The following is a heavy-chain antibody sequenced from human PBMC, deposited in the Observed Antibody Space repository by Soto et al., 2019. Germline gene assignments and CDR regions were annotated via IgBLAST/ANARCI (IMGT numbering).Heavy chain of an antibody. CDR2: IIPIFGTA. J-gene: IGHJ3*02. Sequence: QVQLVQSGAGVKKPGSSVKVSCKASGGTFSSYAISWVRQAPGQGLEWMGGIIPIFGTANYAQKFQGRVTITADESTSTAYMELSSLRSEDTAGYYRAGAHSRENLEYDAFDIWGQGTMVTVSS. CDR3: AGAHSRENLEYDAFDI. CDR1: GGTFSSYA. V-gene: IGHV1-69*12. D-gene: IGHD3-22*01.